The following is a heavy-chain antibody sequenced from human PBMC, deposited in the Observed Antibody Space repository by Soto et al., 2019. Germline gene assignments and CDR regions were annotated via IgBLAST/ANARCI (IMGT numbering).Heavy chain of an antibody. CDR3: AKRALYCSGGSCYPDWYFDL. J-gene: IGHJ2*01. Sequence: GGSLRLSCAASGFTFSSYAMSWVRQAPGKGLEWVSAISGSGGSTYYADSVKGRFTISRDNSKNTLYLQMNSLRAEDTAVYYCAKRALYCSGGSCYPDWYFDLWGRGTLVTVSS. V-gene: IGHV3-23*01. CDR1: GFTFSSYA. D-gene: IGHD2-15*01. CDR2: ISGSGGST.